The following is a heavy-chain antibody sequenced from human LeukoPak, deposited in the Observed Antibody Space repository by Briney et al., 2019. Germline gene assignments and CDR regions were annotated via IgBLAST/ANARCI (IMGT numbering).Heavy chain of an antibody. D-gene: IGHD3-10*01. J-gene: IGHJ4*02. Sequence: PSETLSLTCAVYGGSFSGYYRSWIRQPPGKGLEWIGEINHSGSTNYNPSLKSRVTISVDTSKNQFSLKLSSVTAADTAVYYCAIYGSGSYSIDYWGQGTLVTVSS. CDR2: INHSGST. CDR3: AIYGSGSYSIDY. V-gene: IGHV4-34*01. CDR1: GGSFSGYY.